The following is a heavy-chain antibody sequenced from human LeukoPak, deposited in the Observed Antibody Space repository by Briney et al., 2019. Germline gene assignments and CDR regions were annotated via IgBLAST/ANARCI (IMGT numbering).Heavy chain of an antibody. CDR2: MRYDGSEK. J-gene: IGHJ4*02. Sequence: GGSLRLSCAASGFTFSSYWMSWVRQAPGKGPERVANMRYDGSEKYYVDSVKGRFTISRDNAKNSLYLQMNSLRAEDTAVYYCARDIEAAGLFLDYWGQGTLVTVSS. CDR1: GFTFSSYW. CDR3: ARDIEAAGLFLDY. D-gene: IGHD6-13*01. V-gene: IGHV3-7*01.